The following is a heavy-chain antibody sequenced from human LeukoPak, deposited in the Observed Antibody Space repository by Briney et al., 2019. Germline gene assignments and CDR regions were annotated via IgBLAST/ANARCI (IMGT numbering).Heavy chain of an antibody. D-gene: IGHD5-18*01. Sequence: SETLSLTCTVSGGSISSYYWSWLRQPPGKGLEWIGRIYTSGSTNYNPSLKSRVTISVDTSKNQFSLKLSSVTAADTAVYYCARGRGGGYSYGPIDYWGQGTLVTVSS. V-gene: IGHV4-4*07. CDR1: GGSISSYY. CDR2: IYTSGST. J-gene: IGHJ4*02. CDR3: ARGRGGGYSYGPIDY.